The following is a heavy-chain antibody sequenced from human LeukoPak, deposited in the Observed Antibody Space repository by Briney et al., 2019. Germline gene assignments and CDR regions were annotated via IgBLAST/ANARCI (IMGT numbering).Heavy chain of an antibody. V-gene: IGHV1-18*01. CDR3: ARASFDH. CDR2: ISTYNGNT. CDR1: GYTFVTYG. J-gene: IGHJ4*02. Sequence: GASVKVSWKASGYTFVTYGIDWVRQAPGQGPEWIGWISTYNGNTKYALKFQDRVTLTRDTSTTTAYMELKSLTSDDRAVYYCARASFDHWGQGTLVIVSS.